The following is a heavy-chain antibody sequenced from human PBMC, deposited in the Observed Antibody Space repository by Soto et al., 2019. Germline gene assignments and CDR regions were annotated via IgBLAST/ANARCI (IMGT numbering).Heavy chain of an antibody. Sequence: SETLSLTCAVYGGSSSGYYWSWIRQPPGKGPEWIGEINHSGSTNYNPSLKSRVTISVDTSKNQFSLKLSSVTAADTAVYYCARGRYDFWSGYYMGGDWFDPWGQGTLVTVSS. J-gene: IGHJ5*02. CDR2: INHSGST. CDR1: GGSSSGYY. CDR3: ARGRYDFWSGYYMGGDWFDP. V-gene: IGHV4-34*01. D-gene: IGHD3-3*01.